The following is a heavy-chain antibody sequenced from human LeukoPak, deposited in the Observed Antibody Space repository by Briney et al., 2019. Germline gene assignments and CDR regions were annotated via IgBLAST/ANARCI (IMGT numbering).Heavy chain of an antibody. V-gene: IGHV5-51*01. D-gene: IGHD1-26*01. Sequence: GEALKISCKGSGYRFTSYWIGWVRQMPGKGLEWMGIIYPGDSDTIYSPSFQGQVTISADKSTSTADLQWSSLKASDTAMYYCARSGGNYYSIWGQGTMVTVSS. CDR2: IYPGDSDT. CDR1: GYRFTSYW. J-gene: IGHJ3*02. CDR3: ARSGGNYYSI.